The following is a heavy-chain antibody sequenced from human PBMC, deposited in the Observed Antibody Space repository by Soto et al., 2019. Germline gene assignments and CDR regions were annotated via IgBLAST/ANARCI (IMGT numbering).Heavy chain of an antibody. V-gene: IGHV2-26*01. CDR2: IFTNDEK. J-gene: IGHJ2*01. D-gene: IGHD4-17*01. CDR3: ARIRYGVYVHWNFDL. Sequence: QVTLKESGPVLVKPTEPLTLTCTVSGFSLTNARMGVSWIRQPPGKALEWLTHIFTNDEKSYSTSLKNRLTISQDTSNSQEVLIMTIMDPVDTATYYCARIRYGVYVHWNFDLWGRGTLVAVSS. CDR1: GFSLTNARMG.